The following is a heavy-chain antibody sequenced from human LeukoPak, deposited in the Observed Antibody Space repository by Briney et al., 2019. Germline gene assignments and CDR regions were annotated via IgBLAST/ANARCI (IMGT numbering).Heavy chain of an antibody. CDR3: ARLVRFSSDYFDY. CDR2: ISAYNGNT. J-gene: IGHJ4*02. D-gene: IGHD6-6*01. V-gene: IGHV1-18*01. Sequence: ASVKVSCKASGYTFTSYGITWVRQAPGQGLECMGWISAYNGNTNYAQKFQGRVTMTTDTSTSTAYMELWSLRSDDTAVYYCARLVRFSSDYFDYWGQGTLVTVSS. CDR1: GYTFTSYG.